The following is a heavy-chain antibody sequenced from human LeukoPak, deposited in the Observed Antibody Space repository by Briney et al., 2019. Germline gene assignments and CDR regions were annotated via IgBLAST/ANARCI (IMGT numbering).Heavy chain of an antibody. V-gene: IGHV1-24*01. CDR1: GYTLTELS. D-gene: IGHD3-3*01. Sequence: GASVKVSCKVSGYTLTELSMHWVRQAPGKGLEWMGGFDPEDGETIYAQKFQGRVTMTEDTSTDTAYMELSSLRSEDTAVYYCATDLPRPYVGVFWSGYPQQYYGMDVWGQGTTVTVSS. CDR2: FDPEDGET. CDR3: ATDLPRPYVGVFWSGYPQQYYGMDV. J-gene: IGHJ6*02.